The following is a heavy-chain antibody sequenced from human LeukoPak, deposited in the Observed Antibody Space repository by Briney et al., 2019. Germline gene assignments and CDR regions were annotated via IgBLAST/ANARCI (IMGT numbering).Heavy chain of an antibody. Sequence: GGSLRLSCAASRFTFSSYTMNWVRQAPGKGLEWVSSISSSGTYIYHADSVKGRFSISRDNAKNSLYLQMNSLRVEDTAVYYCVREDATAFDYWGQGTLVAVSS. CDR1: RFTFSSYT. CDR3: VREDATAFDY. CDR2: ISSSGTYI. V-gene: IGHV3-21*01. D-gene: IGHD4-17*01. J-gene: IGHJ4*02.